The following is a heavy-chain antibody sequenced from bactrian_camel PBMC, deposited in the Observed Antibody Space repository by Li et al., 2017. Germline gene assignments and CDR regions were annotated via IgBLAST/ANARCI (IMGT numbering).Heavy chain of an antibody. D-gene: IGHD5*01. CDR1: TSPYNSNY. J-gene: IGHJ4*01. CDR3: AAQNEGVDGVRRALLSPQWYKY. CDR2: ISIAGGDP. V-gene: IGHV3S6*01. Sequence: HVQLVESGGGSVQAGESLRLSCVFSTSPYNSNYVAWFRQVTGKEREGVAAISIAGGDPYYGDSANGRFTIARDNTKRAVYLQMNNLRPEDSAMYYCAAQNEGVDGVRRALLSPQWYKYWGQGTQVTV.